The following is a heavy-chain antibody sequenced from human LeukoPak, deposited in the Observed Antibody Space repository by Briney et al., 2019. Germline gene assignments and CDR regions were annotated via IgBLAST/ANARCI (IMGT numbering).Heavy chain of an antibody. D-gene: IGHD3-10*01. V-gene: IGHV3-74*01. CDR2: INGDGSST. CDR3: AKEGRDSGSYSYGMDV. CDR1: GFTFSSYW. Sequence: PGGSLRLSCAASGFTFSSYWMHWVRQAPGNGLVWVSRINGDGSSTSCADSVKGRFTISRDNAKNTLYLQMNSLRAEDTAVYYCAKEGRDSGSYSYGMDVWGQGTTVTVSS. J-gene: IGHJ6*02.